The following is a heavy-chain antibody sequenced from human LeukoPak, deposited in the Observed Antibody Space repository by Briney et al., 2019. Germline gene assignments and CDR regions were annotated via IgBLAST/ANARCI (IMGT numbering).Heavy chain of an antibody. CDR2: IYYSGST. J-gene: IGHJ4*02. D-gene: IGHD1-26*01. V-gene: IGHV4-59*01. CDR3: ARSPIRSGSYLFDY. CDR1: GGSISTYY. Sequence: PSETLSLTCTVSGGSISTYYWSWIRQPPGKGLEYIGYIYYSGSTNYNPSLKSRGTISVDTSKNQFSLKLSSVTAADTAVYYCARSPIRSGSYLFDYWGQGTLVTVSS.